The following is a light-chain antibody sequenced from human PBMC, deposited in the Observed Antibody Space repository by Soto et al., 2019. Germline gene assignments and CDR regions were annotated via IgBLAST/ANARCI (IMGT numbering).Light chain of an antibody. CDR2: GAS. CDR1: QSVSSN. CDR3: EQYNKWPLT. Sequence: EIVMTQSPATLSVSPGERATLSCRASQSVSSNLAWYQQKPGQAPRLLIYGASTRATGIPARFSGSGSGTDFTLTISCLLSDDVAVYYCEQYNKWPLTFGGVTKVELK. J-gene: IGKJ4*01. V-gene: IGKV3D-15*01.